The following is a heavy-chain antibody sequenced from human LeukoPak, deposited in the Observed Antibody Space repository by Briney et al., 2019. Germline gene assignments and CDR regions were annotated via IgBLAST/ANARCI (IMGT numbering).Heavy chain of an antibody. V-gene: IGHV3-30*02. J-gene: IGHJ3*02. CDR3: AEDSRVGSSGSRNAFDI. Sequence: GGSLRLSCAASGFTFSSYGMHWVRQAPGKGLEWVAFTQHDVSNKHYVDSVKGRFTISRDNSKNTLFLQMNSLTVEDTAVYYCAEDSRVGSSGSRNAFDIWGQGTMVTVSS. CDR2: TQHDVSNK. CDR1: GFTFSSYG. D-gene: IGHD6-19*01.